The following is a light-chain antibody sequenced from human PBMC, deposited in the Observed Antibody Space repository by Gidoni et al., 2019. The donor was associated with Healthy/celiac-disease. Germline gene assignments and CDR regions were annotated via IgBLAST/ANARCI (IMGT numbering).Light chain of an antibody. Sequence: EIVMTQSPATLSVSPGERATLSCRASQSVSLNLAWYQQKPGQAPRLLIYGASTRATGIPARFSGSGSGTEFTLTISSLQSEDFAVYYCQQYNNWPPQWTFGQGTKVEIK. CDR3: QQYNNWPPQWT. CDR1: QSVSLN. V-gene: IGKV3-15*01. CDR2: GAS. J-gene: IGKJ1*01.